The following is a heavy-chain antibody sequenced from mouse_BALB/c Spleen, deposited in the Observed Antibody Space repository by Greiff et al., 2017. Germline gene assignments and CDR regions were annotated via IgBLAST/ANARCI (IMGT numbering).Heavy chain of an antibody. CDR3: AMYGNSFAY. J-gene: IGHJ3*01. CDR2: IWGDGST. D-gene: IGHD2-10*02. V-gene: IGHV2-6-7*01. CDR1: GFSLTGYG. Sequence: QVQLKQSGPGLVAPSQSLSITCTVSGFSLTGYGVNWVRQPPGKGLEWLGMIWGDGSTDYNSALKSRLSSSKDNSKSQVFLKMNSLQTDDTARYDCAMYGNSFAYWGQGTLVTVSA.